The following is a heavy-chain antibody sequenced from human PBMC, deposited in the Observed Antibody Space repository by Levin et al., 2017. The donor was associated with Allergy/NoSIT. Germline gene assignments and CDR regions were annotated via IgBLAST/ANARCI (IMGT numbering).Heavy chain of an antibody. CDR1: GGTFSSYA. CDR2: IIPILGIA. Sequence: ASVKVSCKASGGTFSSYAISWVRQAPGQGLEWMGRIIPILGIANYAQKFQGRVTITADKSTSTAYMELSSLRSEDTAVYYCARAPDDCSGGSCYSRSWGQGTLVTVSS. CDR3: ARAPDDCSGGSCYSRS. D-gene: IGHD2-15*01. J-gene: IGHJ4*02. V-gene: IGHV1-69*04.